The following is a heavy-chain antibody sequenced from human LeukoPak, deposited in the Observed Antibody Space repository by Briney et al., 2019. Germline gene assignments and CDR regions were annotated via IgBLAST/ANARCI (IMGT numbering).Heavy chain of an antibody. V-gene: IGHV4-34*01. D-gene: IGHD5-18*01. J-gene: IGHJ4*02. CDR1: GGSFSGYY. Sequence: ETSETLSLICAVYGGSFSGYYWSWIRQPPGKGLEWIGEINHSGSTNYNPSLKSRVTISVDTSKNQFSLKLSSVTAADTAVYYCARAWGYSYGYDYWGQGTLVTVSS. CDR3: ARAWGYSYGYDY. CDR2: INHSGST.